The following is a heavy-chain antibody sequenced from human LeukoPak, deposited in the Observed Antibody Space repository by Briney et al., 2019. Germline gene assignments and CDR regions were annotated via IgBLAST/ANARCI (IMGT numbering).Heavy chain of an antibody. J-gene: IGHJ4*02. Sequence: PGGSLRLSCAASGFSFSTFVMHWVRQAPGKGLEWVAVISYDGSNKYYADSVKGRFTISRDNSKNTLYLQMNSLRAEDTAVYYCARDRTEMAFDYWGQGTLVTVSS. V-gene: IGHV3-30*19. CDR1: GFSFSTFV. CDR2: ISYDGSNK. D-gene: IGHD5-24*01. CDR3: ARDRTEMAFDY.